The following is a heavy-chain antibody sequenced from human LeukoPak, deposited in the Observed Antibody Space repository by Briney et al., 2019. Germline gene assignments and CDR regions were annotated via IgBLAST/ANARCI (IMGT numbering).Heavy chain of an antibody. CDR1: GASIYTSSSS. CDR3: TTSRTNDCRSPSRYTDY. J-gene: IGHJ4*02. Sequence: SETLSLTCTVSGASIYTSSSSWGWIRQRPGKGLEWIARVYYTGSTYYSPSLKSRATISVDTSKNQFSLELNSVTAADTAVYYCTTSRTNDCRSPSRYTDYWGQGTLVTVSS. D-gene: IGHD2-2*02. CDR2: VYYTGST. V-gene: IGHV4-39*01.